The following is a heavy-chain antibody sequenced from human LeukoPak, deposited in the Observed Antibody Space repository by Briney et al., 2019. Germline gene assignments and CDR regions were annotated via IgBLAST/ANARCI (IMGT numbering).Heavy chain of an antibody. Sequence: GGSLRLSCAASGFTFSSYSMNWVRQAPGKGLEWVSSISSSSSYIYYADSVKGRFTISRDNAKNSLYLQMNSLRAEDTAVYYCARVSPSYYDFWSGYYRYWGQGTLVTVSS. J-gene: IGHJ4*02. CDR3: ARVSPSYYDFWSGYYRY. CDR2: ISSSSSYI. D-gene: IGHD3-3*01. V-gene: IGHV3-21*01. CDR1: GFTFSSYS.